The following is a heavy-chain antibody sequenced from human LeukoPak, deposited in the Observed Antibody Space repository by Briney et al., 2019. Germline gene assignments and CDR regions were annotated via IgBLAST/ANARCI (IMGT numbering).Heavy chain of an antibody. Sequence: PSETLSLTCTVFGGSISSYYWSWIRQPPGKGLEWIGYIYYSGSTNYNPSLKSRVTISVDTSKNQFSLKLTSVTATDTAVYYCARSRRSWSTFDYWGQGTLVTVSS. CDR2: IYYSGST. D-gene: IGHD6-13*01. CDR1: GGSISSYY. V-gene: IGHV4-59*08. J-gene: IGHJ4*02. CDR3: ARSRRSWSTFDY.